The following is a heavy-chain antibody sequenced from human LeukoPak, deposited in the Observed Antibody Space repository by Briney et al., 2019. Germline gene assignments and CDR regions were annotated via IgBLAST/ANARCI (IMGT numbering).Heavy chain of an antibody. V-gene: IGHV3-9*01. CDR2: ISWNSGNI. J-gene: IGHJ6*02. CDR3: AKDRRLRAYYDFGMDV. CDR1: GFTFDDYA. D-gene: IGHD4-17*01. Sequence: GGSLRLSCAASGFTFDDYAMHWVRQAPGKGLKWVSSISWNSGNIGYADSVKGRCTISRDNAKNSLYLQMNSLRAEDTALYYCAKDRRLRAYYDFGMDVWGQGILVTVSS.